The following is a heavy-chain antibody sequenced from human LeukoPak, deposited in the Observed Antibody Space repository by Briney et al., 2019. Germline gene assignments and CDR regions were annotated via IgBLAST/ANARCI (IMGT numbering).Heavy chain of an antibody. V-gene: IGHV6-1*01. CDR2: TYYRSKWYN. Sequence: SQTLSLTCAIYGDSVSSNSDAWNWIRQSPSRGLEWLGRTYYRSKWYNDYAVSVKSRITINPDTSKNQFSLQLNSVTPEDTAVYYCARDFIAVAGFFDYWGQGTLVTVSS. D-gene: IGHD6-19*01. CDR3: ARDFIAVAGFFDY. CDR1: GDSVSSNSDA. J-gene: IGHJ4*02.